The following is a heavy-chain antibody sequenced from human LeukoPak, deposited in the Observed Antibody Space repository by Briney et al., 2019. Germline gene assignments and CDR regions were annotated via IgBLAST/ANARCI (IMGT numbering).Heavy chain of an antibody. CDR2: IYYSGST. V-gene: IGHV4-59*01. Sequence: SETLSLTCTVSGGSISSYYWSWIRQPPGKGLGWIGYIYYSGSTNYNPSLKSRVTISVDTSKNQFSLKLRSVTAADTAIYYCAKGAGGFSYYNWFDPWGQGTLVTVSS. D-gene: IGHD5-18*01. J-gene: IGHJ5*02. CDR3: AKGAGGFSYYNWFDP. CDR1: GGSISSYY.